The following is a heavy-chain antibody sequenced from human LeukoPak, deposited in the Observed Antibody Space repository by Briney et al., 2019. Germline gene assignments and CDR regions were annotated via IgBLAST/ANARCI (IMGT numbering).Heavy chain of an antibody. D-gene: IGHD1-14*01. J-gene: IGHJ2*01. CDR3: PRGGFPGARRGPRVGWYFDL. Sequence: SETLSLTCAVYGGSFSGYYWSWIRQPPGKGLEWTGQIIQSGSTKYHPSLKSRVTISLETSKTQFSLKLTSVTAADTAVYYCPRGGFPGARRGPRVGWYFDLWGRGTLVTVHS. CDR2: IIQSGST. V-gene: IGHV4-34*01. CDR1: GGSFSGYY.